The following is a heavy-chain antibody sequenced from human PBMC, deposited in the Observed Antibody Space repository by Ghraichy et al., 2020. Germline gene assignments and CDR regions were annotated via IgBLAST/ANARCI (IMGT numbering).Heavy chain of an antibody. CDR3: ARGAARHITIFEIVRARGYFDY. CDR1: GGSFSDYY. Sequence: SETLSLTCAVYGGSFSDYYWNWIRQPPGKGLEWIGEINHSGSTNYNPSLKSRVTISVDTSKNQFSLKLSSVTAADTAVYYCARGAARHITIFEIVRARGYFDYWGQGTLVTVSS. J-gene: IGHJ4*02. D-gene: IGHD3-3*01. CDR2: INHSGST. V-gene: IGHV4-34*01.